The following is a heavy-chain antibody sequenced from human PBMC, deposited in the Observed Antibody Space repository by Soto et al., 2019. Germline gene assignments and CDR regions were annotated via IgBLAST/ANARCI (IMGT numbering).Heavy chain of an antibody. CDR3: ARGVYSSSWYYFDY. D-gene: IGHD6-13*01. CDR1: GGSISSGDYY. CDR2: IYYSGST. J-gene: IGHJ4*02. V-gene: IGHV4-61*08. Sequence: PSETLSLTCTVSGGSISSGDYYWSWIRQPPGKGLEWIGYIYYSGSTNYNPSLKSRVTISVDTSKNQFSLKLSSVTAADTAVYYCARGVYSSSWYYFDYWGQGTLVTVSS.